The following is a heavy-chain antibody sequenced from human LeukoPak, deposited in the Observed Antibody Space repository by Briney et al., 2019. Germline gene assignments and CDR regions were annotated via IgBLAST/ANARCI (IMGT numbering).Heavy chain of an antibody. Sequence: SETLSLTCTVSGGSISNYHWSWMRQPPGKGLEWIGYVDYSGSANYSPSLKSRISISVDTSKNQFSLKLRSVTAADTAVYYCARLQDSDTAYVDCWGQGTLVTVSS. CDR2: VDYSGSA. V-gene: IGHV4-59*01. CDR1: GGSISNYH. J-gene: IGHJ4*02. CDR3: ARLQDSDTAYVDC. D-gene: IGHD2-15*01.